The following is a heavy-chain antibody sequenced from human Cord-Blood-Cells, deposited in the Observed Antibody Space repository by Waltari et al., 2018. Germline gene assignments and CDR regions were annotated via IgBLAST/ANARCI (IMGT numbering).Heavy chain of an antibody. D-gene: IGHD2-8*02. CDR3: ASLVVGFDY. Sequence: QVQLQQWGAGLLKPSETLSLTCAVYGGSFSGYYWRWLPQPPGKGLEWIGEINHSGSTNYNPSLKSRVTISVATSKNQFSLKLSLVTAADPAVYYCASLVVGFDYWGQGTLVTVSS. CDR1: GGSFSGYY. J-gene: IGHJ4*02. V-gene: IGHV4-34*01. CDR2: INHSGST.